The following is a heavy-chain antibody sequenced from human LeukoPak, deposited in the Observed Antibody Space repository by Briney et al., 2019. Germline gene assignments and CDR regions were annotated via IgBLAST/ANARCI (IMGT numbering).Heavy chain of an antibody. Sequence: PSQTLSLTCTVSGGSISSGSYYWSWIRQPAGKGLEWIGRIYTSGSTNYNPSLKSRVTISVDTSKNQFSLKLSSVTAADTAVYYCARRNSSGWWDDAFDIWGQGTMVTVSS. J-gene: IGHJ3*02. D-gene: IGHD6-19*01. CDR1: GGSISSGSYY. CDR2: IYTSGST. V-gene: IGHV4-61*02. CDR3: ARRNSSGWWDDAFDI.